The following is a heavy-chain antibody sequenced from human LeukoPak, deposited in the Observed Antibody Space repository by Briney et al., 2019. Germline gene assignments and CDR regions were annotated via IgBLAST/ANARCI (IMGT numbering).Heavy chain of an antibody. V-gene: IGHV4-59*08. CDR3: ARHGDSSGYPQPVDY. CDR1: GGSISSYY. D-gene: IGHD3-22*01. J-gene: IGHJ4*02. CDR2: IYYSGST. Sequence: SETLSLTCTVSGGSISSYYWSWIRQPPGKGLEWIGYIYYSGSTNYNPSLRSRVTISVDTSKNQFSLKLSSVTAADTAVYYCARHGDSSGYPQPVDYWGQGTLVTVSS.